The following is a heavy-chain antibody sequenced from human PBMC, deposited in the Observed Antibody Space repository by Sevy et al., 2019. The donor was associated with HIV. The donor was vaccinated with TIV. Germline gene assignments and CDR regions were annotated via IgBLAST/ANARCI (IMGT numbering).Heavy chain of an antibody. CDR3: ARHGWQMGSQSTWFDP. CDR1: GYKFSYYW. Sequence: GESLNISCKASGYKFSYYWIGWVRQMPGKGLEWMGIIYPGDSDTKYSPSFQGHVTFSVDKSINTAYLHFSRLRATDTATYFCARHGWQMGSQSTWFDPWGLGTPVTVSS. J-gene: IGHJ5*02. D-gene: IGHD3-10*01. V-gene: IGHV5-51*01. CDR2: IYPGDSDT.